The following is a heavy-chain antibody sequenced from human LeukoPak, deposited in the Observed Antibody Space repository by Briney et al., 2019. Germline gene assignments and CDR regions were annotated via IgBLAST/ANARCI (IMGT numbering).Heavy chain of an antibody. Sequence: SETLSLTCTVSGGSISSSTYYWGWIRQPPGKGLEWIGNIYYSRTTYYNPSLKSRVTISADTSKNQFSLKLSSVTAADTAVYYCAGGLTHAFDIWGQGTMVTVSS. J-gene: IGHJ3*02. CDR2: IYYSRTT. CDR3: AGGLTHAFDI. CDR1: GGSISSSTYY. V-gene: IGHV4-39*07.